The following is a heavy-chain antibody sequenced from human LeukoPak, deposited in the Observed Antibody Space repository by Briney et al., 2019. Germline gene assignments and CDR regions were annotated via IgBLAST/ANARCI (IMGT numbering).Heavy chain of an antibody. Sequence: GGSLRLSCAASGFTFSSYAMSWVRQAPGKGLEWVSAISGSGGSTYYADSVKGRFTISRDNSKSTLYLQMNSLRAEDTAVYYCAKAVTPSPYYFDYWGQGTLVTVSS. J-gene: IGHJ4*02. CDR1: GFTFSSYA. CDR3: AKAVTPSPYYFDY. V-gene: IGHV3-23*01. CDR2: ISGSGGST. D-gene: IGHD4-17*01.